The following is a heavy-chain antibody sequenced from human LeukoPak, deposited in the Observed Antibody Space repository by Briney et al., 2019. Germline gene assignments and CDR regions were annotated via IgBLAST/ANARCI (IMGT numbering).Heavy chain of an antibody. J-gene: IGHJ4*02. V-gene: IGHV4-34*01. CDR3: ARGGLEHYDSSGYVFGDY. CDR2: INHSGST. Sequence: PSETLSLTCAVYGGSFSGYYWSWIRQPPGKGLEWIGEINHSGSTNYNPSLKSRVTISVDTSKNQFSLKLSSVTAADTAVYYCARGGLEHYDSSGYVFGDYWGQGTLVTVSS. D-gene: IGHD3-22*01. CDR1: GGSFSGYY.